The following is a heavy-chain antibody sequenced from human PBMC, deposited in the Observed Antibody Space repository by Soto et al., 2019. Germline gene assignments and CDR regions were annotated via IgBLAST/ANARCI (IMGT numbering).Heavy chain of an antibody. CDR2: ISSSGSTI. V-gene: IGHV3-11*01. J-gene: IGHJ4*02. CDR1: GFTFSDYY. D-gene: IGHD3-22*01. Sequence: QVQLVEAGGGLVKPGGSLRLSCAASGFTFSDYYMSWIRQAPGKGLEWVSYISSSGSTIYYADSVKGRFTISRDNAKNSLYLQMNSLRAEDTAVYYCARARDYYDSSGRISLYFDYWGQGTLVTVSS. CDR3: ARARDYYDSSGRISLYFDY.